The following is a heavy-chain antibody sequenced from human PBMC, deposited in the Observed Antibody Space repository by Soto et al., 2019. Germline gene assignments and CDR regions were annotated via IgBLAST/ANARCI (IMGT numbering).Heavy chain of an antibody. CDR3: ATVAYSDVWDIAAAGHFDY. CDR1: GYTLTELS. D-gene: IGHD6-13*01. Sequence: GASAKVSCKVSGYTLTELSMHWVRQAPGKRLEWMGGFDPEDGETIYAQKFQGRVTMTEDTSTDTAYMELSSLRSEDTAVYYCATVAYSDVWDIAAAGHFDYWGQGTLVTVSS. CDR2: FDPEDGET. V-gene: IGHV1-24*01. J-gene: IGHJ4*02.